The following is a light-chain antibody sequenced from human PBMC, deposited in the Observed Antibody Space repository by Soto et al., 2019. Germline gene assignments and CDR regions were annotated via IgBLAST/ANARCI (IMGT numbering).Light chain of an antibody. CDR1: SGDVGTYDY. J-gene: IGLJ3*02. Sequence: LTQPASVSGSPGQSITLSRTGTSGDVGTYDYVSWYQQHPGKAPKLIIYEVTNRPSGVSNRFSGSKSGNTASLTISGLQADDEADYYCSSYTTSTTLVFGGGTKVTVL. V-gene: IGLV2-14*01. CDR3: SSYTTSTTLV. CDR2: EVT.